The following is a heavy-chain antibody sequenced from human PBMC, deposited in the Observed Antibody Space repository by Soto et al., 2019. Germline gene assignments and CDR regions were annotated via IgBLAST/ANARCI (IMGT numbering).Heavy chain of an antibody. V-gene: IGHV2-5*01. J-gene: IGHJ4*02. CDR3: ARATTVTTYFDY. CDR1: GFSLSTSGVG. D-gene: IGHD4-17*01. Sequence: SGPTLVNPAQTLTLTCTFSGFSLSTSGVGVGWIRQPPGKALEWLALIYWNDDKRYSPSLKSRLTITKDTSKNQVVLTMTNMDPVDTATYYCARATTVTTYFDYWGQGTLVTVSS. CDR2: IYWNDDK.